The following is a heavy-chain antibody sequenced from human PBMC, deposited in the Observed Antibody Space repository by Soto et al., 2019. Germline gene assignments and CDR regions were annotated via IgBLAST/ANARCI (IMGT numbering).Heavy chain of an antibody. CDR1: GYTFTNYG. D-gene: IGHD2-15*01. J-gene: IGHJ6*02. Sequence: QVQLVQSGAEGKKPGASVKVSCKASGYTFTNYGLSWVRQAPGQGREWMGWISTNKGNTNYAQKFQGRVTMTTDTATSTAYMELRSLRSDDTADYYCAREARIVGAVNTYYYYGMDVWGRGTTVTVS. CDR3: AREARIVGAVNTYYYYGMDV. V-gene: IGHV1-18*01. CDR2: ISTNKGNT.